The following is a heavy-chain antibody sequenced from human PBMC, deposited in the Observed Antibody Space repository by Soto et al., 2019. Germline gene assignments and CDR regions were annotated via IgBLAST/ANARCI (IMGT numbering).Heavy chain of an antibody. CDR3: ASLTPADAFDF. CDR1: VYTFTSYY. Sequence: ASVKVSWKASVYTFTSYYMNWVRQAPGQGLEWMGIINPSGGSTSYAQKFQGRVTMTRDTSTSTVYMELSSLRSEDTAVYYCASLTPADAFDFWGPGTMVPLS. D-gene: IGHD2-15*01. V-gene: IGHV1-46*01. J-gene: IGHJ3*01. CDR2: INPSGGST.